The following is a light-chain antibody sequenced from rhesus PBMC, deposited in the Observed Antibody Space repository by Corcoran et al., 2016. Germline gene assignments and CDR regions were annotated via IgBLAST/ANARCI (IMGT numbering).Light chain of an antibody. V-gene: IGKV1-74*01. Sequence: DIQMTQSPSSLSASVGDRITITCRASENVNNYLNWYQQKPRKASKRLIYKASTLQSGVPSSFSGSGSGTDYTFTISSLQSEDVATYYCQHNYGTPLTFGGGTKVEIK. CDR3: QHNYGTPLT. CDR1: ENVNNY. CDR2: KAS. J-gene: IGKJ4*01.